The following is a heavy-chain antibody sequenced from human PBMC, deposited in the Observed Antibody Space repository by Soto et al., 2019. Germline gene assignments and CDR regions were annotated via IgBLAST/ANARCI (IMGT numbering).Heavy chain of an antibody. J-gene: IGHJ4*02. Sequence: PGGSLRLSCAASGFPFGSYWMPWVRQAPGKGLEWVSRIQPDGSVINYADSVKGRFTVSRDNAKNTLYLQMNSLRAEDTAVYYCARMRPTDYWGQGTLVTVSS. CDR1: GFPFGSYW. CDR3: ARMRPTDY. CDR2: IQPDGSVI. V-gene: IGHV3-74*01.